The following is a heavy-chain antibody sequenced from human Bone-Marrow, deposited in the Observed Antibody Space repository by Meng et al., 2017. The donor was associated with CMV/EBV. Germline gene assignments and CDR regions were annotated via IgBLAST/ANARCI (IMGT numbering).Heavy chain of an antibody. CDR3: AREGGPYYDYWSGSYDNNYYGMNV. CDR2: SYYSGTT. CDR1: GGSFSGYY. V-gene: IGHV4-59*01. Sequence: SETLSLTCAVYGGSFSGYYWSWIRQSPGKGLEWIGSSYYSGTTYYKASLKSRVTISVDTSANQFSLTLRSVTAADTAVYYCAREGGPYYDYWSGSYDNNYYGMNVWGHGTKVTVSS. D-gene: IGHD3-3*01. J-gene: IGHJ6*02.